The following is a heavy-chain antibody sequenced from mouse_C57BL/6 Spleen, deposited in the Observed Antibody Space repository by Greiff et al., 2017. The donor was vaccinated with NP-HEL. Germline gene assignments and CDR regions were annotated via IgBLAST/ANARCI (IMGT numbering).Heavy chain of an antibody. D-gene: IGHD3-2*02. V-gene: IGHV1-82*01. Sequence: QVQLQQSGPELVKPGASVKISCKASGYEFSSSWMNWVKQRPGKGLEWIGRIYPGDGDTNYNGKFKGKATLTADKSSSTAYMQLSSLTSEDSAVYFCARGEATQGFAYWGQGTLVTVSA. CDR2: IYPGDGDT. J-gene: IGHJ3*01. CDR3: ARGEATQGFAY. CDR1: GYEFSSSW.